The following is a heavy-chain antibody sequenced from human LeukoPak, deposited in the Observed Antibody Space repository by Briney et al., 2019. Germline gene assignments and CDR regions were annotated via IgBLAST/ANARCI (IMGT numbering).Heavy chain of an antibody. D-gene: IGHD3-22*01. CDR2: ISGSGGNT. V-gene: IGHV3-23*01. CDR1: GFTFSSYG. Sequence: GGSLRFSCAASGFTFSSYGMSWGRQAPGKGLEWVSAISGSGGNTDCADSVKGRFTISRDNSKNTLYLQMISLRAEDTAVYYCARRRDSSAGKDFDYWGQGTLVTVSS. CDR3: ARRRDSSAGKDFDY. J-gene: IGHJ4*02.